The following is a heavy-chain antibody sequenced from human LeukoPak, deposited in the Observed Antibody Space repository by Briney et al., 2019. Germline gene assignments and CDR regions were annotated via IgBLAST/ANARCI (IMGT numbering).Heavy chain of an antibody. Sequence: GGSLRLSCVASGFTFNNYWMTWVRQAPGKGLEWVATIRHDGSARYYGDSVKGRFTISRDDAKNSLFLQMNSLRADDTALYYFARDNSGFDYWGHGTLVTVCS. CDR1: GFTFNNYW. CDR2: IRHDGSAR. CDR3: ARDNSGFDY. V-gene: IGHV3-7*01. J-gene: IGHJ4*01. D-gene: IGHD6-19*01.